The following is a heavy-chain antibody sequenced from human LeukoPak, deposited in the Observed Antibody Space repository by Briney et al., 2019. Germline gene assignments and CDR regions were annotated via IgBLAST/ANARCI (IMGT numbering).Heavy chain of an antibody. CDR3: ATEPSADYGDYADFY. CDR1: GYTFTGYY. J-gene: IGHJ4*02. CDR2: INPNSGGT. Sequence: ASVKVSCKASGYTFTGYYMHWVRQAPGQGLEWMGWINPNSGGTNYAQKFQGRVTMTRDTSISTACMELSRLRSDDTAVYYCATEPSADYGDYADFYWGQGTLVTVSS. D-gene: IGHD4-17*01. V-gene: IGHV1-2*02.